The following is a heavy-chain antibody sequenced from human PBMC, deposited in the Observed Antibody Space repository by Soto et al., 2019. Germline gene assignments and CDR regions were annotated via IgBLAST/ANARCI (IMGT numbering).Heavy chain of an antibody. CDR2: ISVYNGNA. Sequence: GSSVKVSCKASGYTFTKYGISWVRQAPGQGLDWMGWISVYNGNANYAEKLQGRVTMTTETSTSTAYMELRSLRSDDTAVYYCARDVDTSLVRRYFSYGMDVSGQGTTVTVSS. D-gene: IGHD5-18*01. CDR3: ARDVDTSLVRRYFSYGMDV. CDR1: GYTFTKYG. V-gene: IGHV1-18*01. J-gene: IGHJ6*02.